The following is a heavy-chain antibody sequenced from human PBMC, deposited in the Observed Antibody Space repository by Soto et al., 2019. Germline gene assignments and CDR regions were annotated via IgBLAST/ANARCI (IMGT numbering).Heavy chain of an antibody. CDR3: ARQQYTVVTAFDV. CDR2: VSYSGKT. CDR1: GGSITPYY. D-gene: IGHD2-15*01. J-gene: IGHJ3*01. Sequence: QVQLQESGPGLMKTSDSLSLTCTVSGGSITPYYWSWIRQPPGEGLEWIGYVSYSGKTGYNPSLKSRVSMSIDTSKNEFSLKLTSLTAADAATYYCARQQYTVVTAFDVWGQATTVAVSS. V-gene: IGHV4-59*07.